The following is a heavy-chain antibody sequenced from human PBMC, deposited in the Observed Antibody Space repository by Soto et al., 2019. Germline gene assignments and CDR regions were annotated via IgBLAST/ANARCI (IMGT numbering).Heavy chain of an antibody. J-gene: IGHJ5*02. V-gene: IGHV1-69*13. CDR2: IITIFGIA. CDR3: ARDQAVIYSSSWSHNWFDP. CDR1: GGTFSSYA. Sequence: SVKVSCKASGGTFSSYAISWVRPAPGQGLEWMGGIITIFGIANYAQKFQGRVTITADESTSTAYMELSSLRSEDTAVYYCARDQAVIYSSSWSHNWFDPWGQGTLVTV. D-gene: IGHD6-13*01.